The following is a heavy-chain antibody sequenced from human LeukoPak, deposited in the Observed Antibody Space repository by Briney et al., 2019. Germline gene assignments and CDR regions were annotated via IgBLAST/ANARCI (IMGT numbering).Heavy chain of an antibody. V-gene: IGHV3-23*01. Sequence: GGSLRLSCAASGFTFNSYAMSWVRQAPGKGLEWVSAISDSGANTYYAVSVRGRFTISRDNLNSLRAEDTAIYYCAKDAGRSDVDYFDYWGQGGLVSVSS. D-gene: IGHD1-26*01. CDR3: AKDAGRSDVDYFDY. CDR2: ISDSGANT. CDR1: GFTFNSYA. J-gene: IGHJ4*02.